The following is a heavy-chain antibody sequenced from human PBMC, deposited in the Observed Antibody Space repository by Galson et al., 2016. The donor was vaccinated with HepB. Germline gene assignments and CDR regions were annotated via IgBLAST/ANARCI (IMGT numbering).Heavy chain of an antibody. V-gene: IGHV1-24*01. Sequence: SVKISCKVSGYTLTELSMHWVRQAPGKGLEWMGGFDPEDAETVYAQEFQGRVTMTEDTSTDTAYMELSSLRSEDTAVYYCARAGYSSTWWFLPNWGQGTLVTVSS. CDR2: FDPEDAET. D-gene: IGHD6-19*01. CDR3: ARAGYSSTWWFLPN. J-gene: IGHJ4*02. CDR1: GYTLTELS.